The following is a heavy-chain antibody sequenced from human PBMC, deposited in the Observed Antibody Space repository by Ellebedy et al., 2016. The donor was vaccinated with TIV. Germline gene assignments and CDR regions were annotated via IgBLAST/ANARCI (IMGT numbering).Heavy chain of an antibody. Sequence: SETLSLXCTVSGYSISSGYYWAWIRQPPGKGLEWIGSIYHSGSTYWNPSLKSRLTISVDTSKNQFSLKLSSVTAADTAVYYCARVAAAGSILFDYWGQGSLVTVSS. D-gene: IGHD6-13*01. CDR1: GYSISSGYY. V-gene: IGHV4-38-2*02. CDR3: ARVAAAGSILFDY. J-gene: IGHJ4*02. CDR2: IYHSGST.